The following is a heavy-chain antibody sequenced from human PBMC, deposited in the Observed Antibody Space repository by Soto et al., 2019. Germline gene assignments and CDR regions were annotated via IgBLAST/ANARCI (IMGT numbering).Heavy chain of an antibody. CDR1: GDSVSSNSAA. V-gene: IGHV6-1*01. Sequence: QSQTLSLTCAISGDSVSSNSAAWNWIRQSPSRGLEWLGRTYYRSKWYNDYAVSVKSRITINPDTSKNQFSLQLNSVTPEDTAVYYCARDRGVRNGYGDYLGNNWFDPWGQGTLVTVSS. CDR3: ARDRGVRNGYGDYLGNNWFDP. CDR2: TYYRSKWYN. D-gene: IGHD4-17*01. J-gene: IGHJ5*02.